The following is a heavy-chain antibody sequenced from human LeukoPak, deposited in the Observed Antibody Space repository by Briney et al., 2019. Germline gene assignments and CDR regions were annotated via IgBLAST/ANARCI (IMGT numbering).Heavy chain of an antibody. D-gene: IGHD6-13*01. V-gene: IGHV3-33*01. J-gene: IGHJ3*02. CDR2: IWYDGSNK. Sequence: GGSLRLSCAASGFTFSSYGMHWVRQAPGKGLEWVAVIWYDGSNKYYADSVKGRFTIPRDNSKNTLYLQMNSLRAEDTAVYYCARLYSSSNLDIWGQGTMVTVSS. CDR1: GFTFSSYG. CDR3: ARLYSSSNLDI.